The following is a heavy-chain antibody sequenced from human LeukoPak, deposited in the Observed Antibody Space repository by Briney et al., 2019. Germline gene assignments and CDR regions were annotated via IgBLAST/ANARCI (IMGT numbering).Heavy chain of an antibody. Sequence: SETLSLTCAVSGYSISSGYYWGWIRQPPGKGLELIGSIYHSGSTYYNPSLNSRATMSADASKNQFSLKLSSVTAADTAVYYCARHGAFYYGSGSSGFDHWGQGTMVTVSS. D-gene: IGHD3-10*01. CDR2: IYHSGST. CDR1: GYSISSGYY. J-gene: IGHJ5*02. CDR3: ARHGAFYYGSGSSGFDH. V-gene: IGHV4-38-2*01.